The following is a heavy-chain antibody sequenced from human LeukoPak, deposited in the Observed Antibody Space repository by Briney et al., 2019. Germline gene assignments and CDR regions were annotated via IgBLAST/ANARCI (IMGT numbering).Heavy chain of an antibody. Sequence: GGSLRLSCAASGFTFSGYGMHWVRQAPGKGLEWVAFIRYDGSNEYYADSVKGRFTISRDNSKNTLYLQMNSLRAEDTAVYYCARAPAQLFDYWGQGTLVTVSS. CDR3: ARAPAQLFDY. CDR1: GFTFSGYG. J-gene: IGHJ4*02. CDR2: IRYDGSNE. D-gene: IGHD1-1*01. V-gene: IGHV3-30*02.